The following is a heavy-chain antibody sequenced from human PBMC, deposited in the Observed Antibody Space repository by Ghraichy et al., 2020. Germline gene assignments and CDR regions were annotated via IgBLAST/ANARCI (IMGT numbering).Heavy chain of an antibody. J-gene: IGHJ4*02. CDR3: ASVRSEEVWSENYFDY. D-gene: IGHD2-21*01. Sequence: GESLNISCAASGFSFSGYWMHWVRQGLGKGLMWVSRINSDGTTTSYADSVEGRFTISRDNAKNTLYLQMNSLRAEDTAVYYCASVRSEEVWSENYFDYWGQGTLVTGSS. CDR2: INSDGTTT. CDR1: GFSFSGYW. V-gene: IGHV3-74*01.